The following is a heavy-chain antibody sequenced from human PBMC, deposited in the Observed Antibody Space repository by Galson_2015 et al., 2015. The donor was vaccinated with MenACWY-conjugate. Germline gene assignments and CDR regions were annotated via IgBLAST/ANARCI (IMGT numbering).Heavy chain of an antibody. V-gene: IGHV5-51*01. D-gene: IGHD1-26*01. Sequence: GAEVKKPGESLRISCKGSGYTFTTYWIGWVRQMPGKGLEWMGFVSPGDSYTRYNPAFQGQVTISADKSISTAYLQWNSLQASDTAMYYCTRHPPGGRGMDVWGQGTTVTVSS. J-gene: IGHJ6*02. CDR2: VSPGDSYT. CDR3: TRHPPGGRGMDV. CDR1: GYTFTTYW.